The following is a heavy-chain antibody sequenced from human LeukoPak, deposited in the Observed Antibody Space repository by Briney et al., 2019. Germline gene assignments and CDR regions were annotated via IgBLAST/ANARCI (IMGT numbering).Heavy chain of an antibody. CDR2: IVVGSGNT. D-gene: IGHD1-26*01. V-gene: IGHV1-58*02. CDR1: GFTFTSSA. Sequence: GASVKVSCKASGFTFTSSAMQWVRQARGQRLEWIGWIVVGSGNTDYVQKFQERVTITRDMSTSTAYMELSSLRSEDTAVYYCAATSGSPENWFDPWGQGTLVTVSS. J-gene: IGHJ5*02. CDR3: AATSGSPENWFDP.